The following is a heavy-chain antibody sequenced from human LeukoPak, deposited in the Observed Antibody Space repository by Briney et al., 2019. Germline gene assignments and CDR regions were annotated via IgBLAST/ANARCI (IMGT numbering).Heavy chain of an antibody. Sequence: PSETLSLTCTVSGGSISNYYWTWVRQPPGKGLEWIGYIYYSGSTSYNPSLKSRVTISVDTSKNQFSLKLSSVTAADTAVYYCARGRWFGELLTWGQGTLVTVSS. V-gene: IGHV4-59*12. J-gene: IGHJ5*02. CDR3: ARGRWFGELLT. CDR2: IYYSGST. CDR1: GGSISNYY. D-gene: IGHD3-10*01.